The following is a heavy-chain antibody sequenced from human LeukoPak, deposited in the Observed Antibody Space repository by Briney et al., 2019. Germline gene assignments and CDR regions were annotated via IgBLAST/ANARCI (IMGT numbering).Heavy chain of an antibody. CDR2: IKQDGSEK. J-gene: IGHJ3*02. CDR3: ARERDTAMVRSGAFDI. CDR1: GFTFSSYW. V-gene: IGHV3-7*03. Sequence: TGGSLRLSCAASGFTFSSYWMSWVRQAPGKGLEWVANIKQDGSEKYYVDSVKGRFTISRDNAKNSLYLQMNSLRAEDTAVCYCARERDTAMVRSGAFDIWGQGTMVTVSS. D-gene: IGHD5-18*01.